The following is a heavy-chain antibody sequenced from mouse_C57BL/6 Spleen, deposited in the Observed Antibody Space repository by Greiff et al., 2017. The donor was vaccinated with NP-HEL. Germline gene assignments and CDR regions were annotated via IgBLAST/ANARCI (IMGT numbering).Heavy chain of an antibody. Sequence: EVKLMESGGDLVKPGGSLKLSCAASGFTFSSYGMSWVRQTPDKRLEWVATISSGGSYTYYPDSVKGRFTISRDNAKNTLYLQMSSLKSEDTAMYYCARRYDDDRFAYWGQGTLVTVSA. CDR1: GFTFSSYG. V-gene: IGHV5-6*02. J-gene: IGHJ3*01. D-gene: IGHD2-4*01. CDR2: ISSGGSYT. CDR3: ARRYDDDRFAY.